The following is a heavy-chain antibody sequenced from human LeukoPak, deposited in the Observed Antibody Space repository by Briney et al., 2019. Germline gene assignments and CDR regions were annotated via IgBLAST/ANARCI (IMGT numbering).Heavy chain of an antibody. V-gene: IGHV4-31*02. D-gene: IGHD2-2*01. J-gene: IGHJ6*02. Sequence: YWIGWIRQHPGKGLEWIGYIYYSGSTYYNPSLKSRVTISVDTSKNQFSLKLSSVTAADTAVYYCARGSRCSSTSCSYYYYYGMDVWGQGTTVTVSS. CDR3: ARGSRCSSTSCSYYYYYGMDV. CDR2: IYYSGST. CDR1: Y.